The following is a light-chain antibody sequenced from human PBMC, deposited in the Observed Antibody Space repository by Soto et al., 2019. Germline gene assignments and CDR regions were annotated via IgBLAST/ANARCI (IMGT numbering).Light chain of an antibody. Sequence: EIVLTQSPVTVSLSPGERATLSCRASQSVLTYLDCYQQRPGQAPSLLIYDASNRATGIPARLSGSGSGTDFTLTISSLEPGDFAVYYCPHRNSWPGTLGQGTNLEIK. V-gene: IGKV3-11*01. CDR2: DAS. J-gene: IGKJ2*01. CDR1: QSVLTY. CDR3: PHRNSWPGT.